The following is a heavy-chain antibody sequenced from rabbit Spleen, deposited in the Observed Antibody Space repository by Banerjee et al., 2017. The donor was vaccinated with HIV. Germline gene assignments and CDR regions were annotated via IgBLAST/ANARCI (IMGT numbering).Heavy chain of an antibody. CDR3: ARLNGDNGLHL. CDR2: IYTSSGTT. V-gene: IGHV1S40*01. D-gene: IGHD2-1*01. J-gene: IGHJ6*01. CDR1: GFSFSSSYW. Sequence: QSLEESGGDLVKPGAALTLTCTASGFSFSSSYWICWVRQAPGKGLEWIGCIYTSSGTTYYASWAKGRFTISKTSSTTATLQMTSLTAADTATYFCARLNGDNGLHLWGPGTLVTVS.